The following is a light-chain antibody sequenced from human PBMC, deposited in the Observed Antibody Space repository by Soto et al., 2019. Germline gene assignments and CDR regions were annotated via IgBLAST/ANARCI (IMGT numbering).Light chain of an antibody. CDR2: DAS. V-gene: IGKV1-39*01. Sequence: IQMTQSPPSLSASVEDRVTITRRASQSISTYLNWYQQKPGRAPKLLIYDASSFESGVPSRFIGSGSGTEFTLTISSLQPDDFATYYCQQSYSTPRLTFGGGTKVDI. J-gene: IGKJ4*01. CDR1: QSISTY. CDR3: QQSYSTPRLT.